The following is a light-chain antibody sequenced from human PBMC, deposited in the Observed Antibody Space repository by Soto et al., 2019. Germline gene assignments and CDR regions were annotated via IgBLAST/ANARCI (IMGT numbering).Light chain of an antibody. Sequence: EIVMTQSPATLSVSPGERATLSCRASQSVSSNLAWYQQKPGQAPRLLIYGASTRATGIPARFSGSGSGTEFTLTISSLQSEDFAVYYCQQRTNLWLTFGGGTKVEIK. CDR2: GAS. V-gene: IGKV3-15*01. CDR1: QSVSSN. J-gene: IGKJ4*01. CDR3: QQRTNLWLT.